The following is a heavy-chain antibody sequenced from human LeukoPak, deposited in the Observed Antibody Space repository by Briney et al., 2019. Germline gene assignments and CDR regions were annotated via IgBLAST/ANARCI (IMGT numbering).Heavy chain of an antibody. CDR3: ARGSLGGHCSSTSCYGDQYNWFDP. CDR1: GGSFSGYY. V-gene: IGHV4-34*01. D-gene: IGHD2-2*01. J-gene: IGHJ5*02. CDR2: INHSGST. Sequence: PSETLSLTCAVYGGSFSGYYWSWIRQPPGKGLEWIGEINHSGSTNYNPSLKSRVTISVDTSKNQFSLRLSSVTAADTAVYYCARGSLGGHCSSTSCYGDQYNWFDPWGQGTLVTVSS.